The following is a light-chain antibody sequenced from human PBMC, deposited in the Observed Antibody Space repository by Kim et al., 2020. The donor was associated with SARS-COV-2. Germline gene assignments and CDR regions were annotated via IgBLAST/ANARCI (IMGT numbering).Light chain of an antibody. Sequence: LSPGERVTLSCRASQSISSSYLAWYQQKSGQAPRLLIFGASHRATGIPDRFSGGGSGAYFTLTISRLEPEDFAVYYCQQYDSSVYSFGQGTKLEI. CDR1: QSISSSY. J-gene: IGKJ2*03. V-gene: IGKV3-20*01. CDR2: GAS. CDR3: QQYDSSVYS.